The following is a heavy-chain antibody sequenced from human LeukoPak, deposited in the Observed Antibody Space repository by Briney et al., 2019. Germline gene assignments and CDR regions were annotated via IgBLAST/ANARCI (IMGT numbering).Heavy chain of an antibody. D-gene: IGHD3-10*01. CDR2: IYPGDSDT. V-gene: IGHV5-51*01. CDR3: ARLGSIWFGELEIDY. CDR1: GYSFTSYW. Sequence: GESLKISCKGSGYSFTSYWIGWVRQMPGKGLEWMGIIYPGDSDTRYSPSFQGQVTISADKSISTAYLQWSSLKASDTAMYYCARLGSIWFGELEIDYWGRGTLVTVSS. J-gene: IGHJ4*02.